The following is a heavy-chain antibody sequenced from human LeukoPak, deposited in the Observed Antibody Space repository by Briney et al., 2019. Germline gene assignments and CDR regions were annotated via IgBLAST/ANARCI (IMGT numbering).Heavy chain of an antibody. D-gene: IGHD5-24*01. Sequence: ASVKVSCKASGYTFTADYIHWVRQAPGQGLEWMGWIYPDNGGTHYVQKFQGRVTMSRDTSINTAYMELNNLRSDDTAVYYCARSKMSDYWGQGTLVTVPS. CDR2: IYPDNGGT. V-gene: IGHV1-2*02. CDR1: GYTFTADY. CDR3: ARSKMSDY. J-gene: IGHJ4*02.